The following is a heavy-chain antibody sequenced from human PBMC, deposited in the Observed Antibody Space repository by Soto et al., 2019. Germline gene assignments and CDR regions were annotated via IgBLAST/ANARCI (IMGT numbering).Heavy chain of an antibody. Sequence: GGSRRLSCAASGFTLSSYAMGWVRQAPGKGLEGGAASSGRGGSTYYADSGKGRFTICRDNAKNTLYLQMHSLRAEDTAVYYCAKPVDHGEWSCDYWGQGTLVTVSS. CDR2: SSGRGGST. J-gene: IGHJ4*02. CDR1: GFTLSSYA. CDR3: AKPVDHGEWSCDY. V-gene: IGHV3-23*01. D-gene: IGHD4-17*01.